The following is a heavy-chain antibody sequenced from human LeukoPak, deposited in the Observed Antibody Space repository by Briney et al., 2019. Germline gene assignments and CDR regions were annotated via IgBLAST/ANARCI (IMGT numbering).Heavy chain of an antibody. Sequence: GGPLRLSCAASGFTFNIYGMNWVRQTPGKGLEWVALILYDGSDQYYTDSVKGRFTISRDNSKNTVYLQLNSLRPEDTAIYYCAKDRVGVTRGHYFDQWGQGTLVTVSS. CDR3: AKDRVGVTRGHYFDQ. D-gene: IGHD1-26*01. V-gene: IGHV3-30*02. CDR1: GFTFNIYG. CDR2: ILYDGSDQ. J-gene: IGHJ4*02.